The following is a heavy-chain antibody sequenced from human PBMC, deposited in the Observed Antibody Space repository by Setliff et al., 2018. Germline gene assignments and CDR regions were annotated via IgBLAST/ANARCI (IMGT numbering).Heavy chain of an antibody. J-gene: IGHJ6*03. D-gene: IGHD3-16*02. CDR1: GYTFTSYG. V-gene: IGHV1-18*01. CDR3: ARVKAPALYYYMDV. Sequence: GAPVKVSCKASGYTFTSYGISWVRQAPGQGLEWMGWISAYNGNTNYAQKLQGRVTMTTDTSTSTAYMELRSLRSDDTAVYYCARVKAPALYYYMDVWGKGTTVTVSS. CDR2: ISAYNGNT.